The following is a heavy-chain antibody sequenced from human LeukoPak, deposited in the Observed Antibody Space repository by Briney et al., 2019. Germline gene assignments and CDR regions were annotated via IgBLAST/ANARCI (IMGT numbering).Heavy chain of an antibody. V-gene: IGHV1-69*05. D-gene: IGHD3-22*01. Sequence: ASVKVSRKASGGTFSSYAISWVRQAPGQGLEWMVRIIPIFGTANYAQKFQGRVTITTDESTSTAYMELSSLRSEDTAVYYCAMYYYDSSGYYYVSLDYWGQGTLVTVSS. CDR3: AMYYYDSSGYYYVSLDY. CDR1: GGTFSSYA. J-gene: IGHJ4*02. CDR2: IIPIFGTA.